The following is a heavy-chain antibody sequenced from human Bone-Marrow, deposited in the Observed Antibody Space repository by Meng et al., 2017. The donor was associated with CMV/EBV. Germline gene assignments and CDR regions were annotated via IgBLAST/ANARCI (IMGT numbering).Heavy chain of an antibody. CDR3: ARRNYYDKSNYFCSSYYYDN. Sequence: GESLKISRAASGFSFSSDGMHWVRQVPGKGPEWVAFIWYDGSQTFYADSVKGRFTISRDNSKNTLYLQMNSLRAEDTAMYFCARRNYYDKSNYFCSSYYYDNWRQGTLVTVSS. CDR1: GFSFSSDG. J-gene: IGHJ4*02. CDR2: IWYDGSQT. D-gene: IGHD3-22*01. V-gene: IGHV3-30*02.